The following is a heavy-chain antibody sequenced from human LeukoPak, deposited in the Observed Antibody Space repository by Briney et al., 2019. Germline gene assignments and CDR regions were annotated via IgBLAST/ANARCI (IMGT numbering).Heavy chain of an antibody. J-gene: IGHJ4*02. CDR3: AKEGSSSSWDFDY. Sequence: GGSLRLSCAASGFTFSSYSMNWVRQAPGKGLEWVSSISSSSSYIYYADSVKGRFTISRDNAKNSLYLQMNSLRAEDTAVYYCAKEGSSSSWDFDYWGQGTLVTVSS. CDR2: ISSSSSYI. V-gene: IGHV3-21*04. CDR1: GFTFSSYS. D-gene: IGHD6-13*01.